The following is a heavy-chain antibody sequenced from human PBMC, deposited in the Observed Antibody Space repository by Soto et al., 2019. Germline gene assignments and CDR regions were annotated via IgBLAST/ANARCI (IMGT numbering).Heavy chain of an antibody. CDR3: ARQAYSGSYSRGGFDY. D-gene: IGHD1-26*01. CDR2: IYHSGST. V-gene: IGHV4-4*02. J-gene: IGHJ4*02. CDR1: GGSISSSYW. Sequence: SETLSLTCAVSGGSISSSYWWSWVRQPPGKGLEWIGEIYHSGSTNYNTSLKSRVTISVDKSKNQFSLKVTSVTAADTAVYYCARQAYSGSYSRGGFDYWGQGPLVTVSS.